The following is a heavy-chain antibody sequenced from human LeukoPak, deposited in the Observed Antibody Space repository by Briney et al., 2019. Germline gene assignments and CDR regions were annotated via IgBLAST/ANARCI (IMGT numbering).Heavy chain of an antibody. CDR1: GFTFSSYS. Sequence: GGSLRLSCAASGFTFSSYSMNWVRQAPGKGLEWVSSISSSSSYIYYADSVKGRSTISRDNAKNSLYLQMNSLRAEDTAVYYCARALYYYDSSYGMDVWGQGTTVTVSS. CDR2: ISSSSSYI. V-gene: IGHV3-21*01. J-gene: IGHJ6*02. D-gene: IGHD3-22*01. CDR3: ARALYYYDSSYGMDV.